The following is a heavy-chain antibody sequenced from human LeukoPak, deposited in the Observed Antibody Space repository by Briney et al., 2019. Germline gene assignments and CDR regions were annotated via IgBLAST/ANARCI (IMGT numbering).Heavy chain of an antibody. CDR1: GFTFSDYY. CDR3: ARMRATWYFQQ. Sequence: PGGSLRLSCAASGFTFSDYYLTWLRQAPGKGLEWVSYISSSSSDTNYADSVRGRFTISRDNANKSLYLQMNSLRDEDTALYYCARMRATWYFQQWGQGALDTVS. D-gene: IGHD1-26*01. J-gene: IGHJ1*01. V-gene: IGHV3-11*06. CDR2: ISSSSSDT.